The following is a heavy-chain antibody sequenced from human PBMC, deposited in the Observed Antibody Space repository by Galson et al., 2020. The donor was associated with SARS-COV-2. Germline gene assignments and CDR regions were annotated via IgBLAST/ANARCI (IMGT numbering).Heavy chain of an antibody. Sequence: GESLKISCAASGFTFSSYWMSWVRQAPGKGLEWVANIKQDGSEKYYVDSVKGRFTISRDNAKNSLYLQMNSLRAEDTAVYYCARDRRYDAVSWGYYYYGMDVWGQGTTVTVSS. D-gene: IGHD3-16*01. J-gene: IGHJ6*02. CDR1: GFTFSSYW. CDR2: IKQDGSEK. CDR3: ARDRRYDAVSWGYYYYGMDV. V-gene: IGHV3-7*01.